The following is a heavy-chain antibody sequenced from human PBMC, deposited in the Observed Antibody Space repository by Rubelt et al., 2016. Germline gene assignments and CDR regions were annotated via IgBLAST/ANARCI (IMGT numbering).Heavy chain of an antibody. Sequence: VRQAPGKGLEWVANIKEDGSERYYVDSVKGRFTISRDNAKNSLFLQMNSLRSEDTAVYYCASPPIAVAAIQDYYFDYWGQGTLVTVSS. D-gene: IGHD6-19*01. CDR2: IKEDGSER. J-gene: IGHJ4*02. CDR3: ASPPIAVAAIQDYYFDY. V-gene: IGHV3-7*03.